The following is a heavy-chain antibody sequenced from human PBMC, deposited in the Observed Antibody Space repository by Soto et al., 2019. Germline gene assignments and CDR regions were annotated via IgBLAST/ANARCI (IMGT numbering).Heavy chain of an antibody. CDR3: ARRGSGSYFDY. J-gene: IGHJ4*02. V-gene: IGHV3-23*01. Sequence: EVQLLESGGGLVQPGGSLRLSCAASGFTFSSYAMRWVRQAPGKGLEWVSAISGSGGSTYYADSVKGRFTISRDNSKNTLSLRLTSLSAVGTAVFFCARRGSGSYFDYWGQGTLVTVSS. CDR2: ISGSGGST. D-gene: IGHD1-26*01. CDR1: GFTFSSYA.